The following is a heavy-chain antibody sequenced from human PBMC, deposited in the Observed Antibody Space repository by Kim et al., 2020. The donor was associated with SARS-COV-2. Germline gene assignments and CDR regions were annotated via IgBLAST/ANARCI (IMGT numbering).Heavy chain of an antibody. Sequence: SETLSLTCTVSGGSISSYYWSWIRQPPGKGLEWIGYIYYSGSTNYNPSLKSRVTISVDTSKNQFSLKLSSVSAADTAVYYCARLKVGPYYYYYGMDVWG. CDR1: GGSISSYY. CDR2: IYYSGST. J-gene: IGHJ6*02. D-gene: IGHD1-26*01. V-gene: IGHV4-59*01. CDR3: ARLKVGPYYYYYGMDV.